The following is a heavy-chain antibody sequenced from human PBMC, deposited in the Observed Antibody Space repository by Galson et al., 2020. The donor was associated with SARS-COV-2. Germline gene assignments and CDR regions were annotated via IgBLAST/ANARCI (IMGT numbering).Heavy chain of an antibody. Sequence: ASVKVSCRSSGYNFINSGITWVRQVPGQGLEWMGWISGYNGNTDYAQKFQGRLTLTTDTSTSTAYMEVTSLTSADTALYFCARASGNYKMDVWGQGTTVTVSS. CDR3: ARASGNYKMDV. CDR2: ISGYNGNT. V-gene: IGHV1-18*04. D-gene: IGHD3-22*01. J-gene: IGHJ6*02. CDR1: GYNFINSG.